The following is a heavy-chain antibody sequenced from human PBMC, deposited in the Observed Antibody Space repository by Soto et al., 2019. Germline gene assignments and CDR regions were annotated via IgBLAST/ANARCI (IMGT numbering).Heavy chain of an antibody. CDR2: ISCDSSNI. D-gene: IGHD6-13*01. CDR3: ARGDSSSWYSFYYGMDV. CDR1: GFTFDDYA. Sequence: TGGSLRLSCAASGFTFDDYAMHWVRQAPGKGLEWVSGISCDSSNIGYADSVKGRFTISRDNSKNTLYLQMNSLRAEDTAVYYSARGDSSSWYSFYYGMDVWGQGTTVTVSS. V-gene: IGHV3-9*01. J-gene: IGHJ6*02.